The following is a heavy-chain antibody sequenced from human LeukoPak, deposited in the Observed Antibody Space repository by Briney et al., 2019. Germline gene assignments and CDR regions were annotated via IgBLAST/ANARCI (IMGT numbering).Heavy chain of an antibody. J-gene: IGHJ4*02. CDR3: ARAKWVGATTIYFEY. CDR2: ISSSSSYI. Sequence: GGSLRLSCAASGFTFSSYSMNWVRQAPGKGLEWVSSISSSSSYIYYADSVKGRFTISRDNAKNSLYLQMNSLRAEDTAVYYCARAKWVGATTIYFEYWGQGTLVTVSS. D-gene: IGHD1-26*01. V-gene: IGHV3-21*01. CDR1: GFTFSSYS.